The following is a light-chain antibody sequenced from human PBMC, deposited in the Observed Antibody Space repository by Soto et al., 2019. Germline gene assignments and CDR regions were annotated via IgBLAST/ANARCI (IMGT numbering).Light chain of an antibody. V-gene: IGKV3-15*01. CDR2: GAS. CDR1: QSVSSN. J-gene: IGKJ2*01. CDR3: QQYNKWPQYT. Sequence: EIVMTQSPATLSVSPGERATLSCRASQSVSSNLAWYQQKPGQAPRLLIYGASTRATGIPARFSGSGSGTEFTLTISSLQSEDFAVYYCQQYNKWPQYTFGQGTKVDIQ.